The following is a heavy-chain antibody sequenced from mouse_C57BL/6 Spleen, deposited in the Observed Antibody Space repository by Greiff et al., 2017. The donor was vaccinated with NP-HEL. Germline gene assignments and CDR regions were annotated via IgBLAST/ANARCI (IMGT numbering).Heavy chain of an antibody. CDR1: GYTFTDYY. J-gene: IGHJ4*01. CDR2: INPNNGGT. CDR3: ARGPYAMDY. Sequence: EVQLQQSGPELVKPGASVKISCKASGYTFTDYYMNWVTQSHGKSLEWIGDINPNNGGTSYNQKFKGKATLTVDKSSSTAYMELRSLTSEDSAVYYCARGPYAMDYWGQGTSVTVSS. V-gene: IGHV1-26*01.